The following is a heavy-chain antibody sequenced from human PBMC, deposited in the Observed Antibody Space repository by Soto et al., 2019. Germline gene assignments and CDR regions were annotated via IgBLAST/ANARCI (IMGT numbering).Heavy chain of an antibody. J-gene: IGHJ4*02. CDR3: ARGYSGYGYL. Sequence: QVQLQESGPGLVKPSQTLSLTCTVSGGSISSGGYYWSWIRQHPGKGLEWIGYIYYSGSTYYNPCLESRVTISVETSKEQFSLKTSCVTAADTDVYYCARGYSGYGYLWGQGTLGPV. CDR1: GGSISSGGYY. CDR2: IYYSGST. V-gene: IGHV4-31*03. D-gene: IGHD5-12*01.